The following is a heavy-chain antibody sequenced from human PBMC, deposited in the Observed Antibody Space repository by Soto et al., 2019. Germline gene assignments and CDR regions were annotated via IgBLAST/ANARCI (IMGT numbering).Heavy chain of an antibody. CDR2: IFSSGST. V-gene: IGHV4-4*07. J-gene: IGHJ4*02. CDR3: AREGSYSAYNFAHGIQLWSFDF. D-gene: IGHD5-12*01. Sequence: SETLSLTCTVSGGSINTFYWSWVRQPAGKGPEWIGRIFSSGSTSFNPSLESRVAMSVDTSKNHSSLNLSSVTAADMAVYYCAREGSYSAYNFAHGIQLWSFDFWGQGGHRLL. CDR1: GGSINTFY.